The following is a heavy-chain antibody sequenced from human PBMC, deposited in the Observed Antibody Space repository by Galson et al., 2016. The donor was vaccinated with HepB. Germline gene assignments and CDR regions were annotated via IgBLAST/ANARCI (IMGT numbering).Heavy chain of an antibody. V-gene: IGHV4-61*01. CDR2: IYYSGST. D-gene: IGHD1-1*01. CDR1: GGSVSSGSYY. CDR3: ARDHWNVAYYQYYGLDV. Sequence: LSLTCTVSGGSVSSGSYYWSWIRQPPGKGVEWVGCIYYSGSTNYNASLKSRVTISVDTSKNQFSLKLSSVTAADTAVYYCARDHWNVAYYQYYGLDVWGQWTTVTVSS. J-gene: IGHJ6*02.